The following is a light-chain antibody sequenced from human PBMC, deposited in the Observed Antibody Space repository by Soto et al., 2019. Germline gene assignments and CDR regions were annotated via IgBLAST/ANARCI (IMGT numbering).Light chain of an antibody. CDR1: QSINSW. CDR3: QQYNTYSRT. V-gene: IGKV1-5*01. J-gene: IGKJ1*01. Sequence: DIPMTQSPSTLSASVGDRVTITCRASQSINSWLAWYQQKPGKAPKLLIYDVSSLESGVPSRFSGSASGTEFTLTISSLQPDDFATYYCQQYNTYSRTFGQGTKVEIK. CDR2: DVS.